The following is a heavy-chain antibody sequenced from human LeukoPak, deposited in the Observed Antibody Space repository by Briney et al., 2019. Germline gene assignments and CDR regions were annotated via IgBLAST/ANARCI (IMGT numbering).Heavy chain of an antibody. CDR1: GFIFNTYA. D-gene: IGHD6-19*01. J-gene: IGHJ5*02. V-gene: IGHV3-23*01. CDR2: ISGSGGTT. Sequence: PGGSLRLSCAASGFIFNTYAMSWVRQAPGKGLEWISGISGSGGTTYYADSVKGRFTISRANARDTLYLQMNSLRAEDTAVYYCAKESSSGWYGGEWFDPWGQGTLVTVSS. CDR3: AKESSSGWYGGEWFDP.